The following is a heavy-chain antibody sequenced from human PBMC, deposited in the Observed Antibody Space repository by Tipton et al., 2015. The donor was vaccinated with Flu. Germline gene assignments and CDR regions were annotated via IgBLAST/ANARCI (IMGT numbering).Heavy chain of an antibody. Sequence: SLRLSCEVSGFTFNSYTMTWVRQAPGKGLEWISTISESGLSTYYADSVRGRFTISKDTLQMTGLRAEDSAVYYCAIGPMKGYCGRTSCYKRGYYYAMNVWGQGTTVSVSS. J-gene: IGHJ6*02. CDR2: ISESGLST. D-gene: IGHD2-2*02. CDR1: GFTFNSYT. V-gene: IGHV3-23*01. CDR3: AIGPMKGYCGRTSCYKRGYYYAMNV.